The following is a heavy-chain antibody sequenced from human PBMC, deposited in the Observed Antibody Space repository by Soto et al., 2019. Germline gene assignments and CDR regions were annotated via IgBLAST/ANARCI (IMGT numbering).Heavy chain of an antibody. CDR2: IYYSGST. D-gene: IGHD4-17*01. V-gene: IGHV4-39*01. CDR1: GGSISSSSYY. J-gene: IGHJ4*02. Sequence: SETLSLTCTVSGGSISSSSYYWGWIRQPPGKGLEWIGSIYYSGSTYYNPSLKSRVTISVDTSKNQFSLKLSSVTAADTAVYYCARHFGYGDYSLSFRGDIDYWGQGTLVTVSS. CDR3: ARHFGYGDYSLSFRGDIDY.